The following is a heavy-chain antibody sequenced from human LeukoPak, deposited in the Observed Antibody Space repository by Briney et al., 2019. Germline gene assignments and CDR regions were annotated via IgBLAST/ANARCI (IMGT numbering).Heavy chain of an antibody. CDR1: GFTFSSYS. CDR2: ISSSSSYI. V-gene: IGHV3-21*01. Sequence: GGSLRLSCAASGFTFSSYSMTWVRQAPVKGLEWVSSISSSSSYIYYADSVKGRFTISRDNAKNSLYLQMNSLRAEDTAVYYCARGGDYYDSSGYNLYYNGMDVWGQGTTVTVSS. CDR3: ARGGDYYDSSGYNLYYNGMDV. J-gene: IGHJ6*02. D-gene: IGHD3-22*01.